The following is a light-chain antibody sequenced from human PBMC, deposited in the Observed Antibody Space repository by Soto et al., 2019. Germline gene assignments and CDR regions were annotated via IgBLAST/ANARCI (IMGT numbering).Light chain of an antibody. CDR3: QQYNNWPPWT. CDR1: QSVSSN. V-gene: IGKV3-15*01. J-gene: IGKJ1*01. CDR2: GAS. Sequence: EILMTQSPATLSVSPGERASLSCMASQSVSSNLAWYQQKFGQPPRLLIYGASTRATGIPARFSGSGSGTEFTLTISSLQSEDFAVYYCQQYNNWPPWTFGQGTKVDI.